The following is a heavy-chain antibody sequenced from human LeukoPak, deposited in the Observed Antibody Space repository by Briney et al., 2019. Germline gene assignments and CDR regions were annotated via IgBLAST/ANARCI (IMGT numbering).Heavy chain of an antibody. J-gene: IGHJ5*02. CDR2: ISSNGGST. D-gene: IGHD3-3*01. Sequence: GGSLRLSCAASGFTFSSYAMHWVRQAPGKGLEYVSAISSNGGSTYYANSVRGRFTISRDNSKNTLYLQMGSLRAEDMAVYYCARGGYYDFWSGNNWFDPWGQGTLVTVSS. V-gene: IGHV3-64*01. CDR1: GFTFSSYA. CDR3: ARGGYYDFWSGNNWFDP.